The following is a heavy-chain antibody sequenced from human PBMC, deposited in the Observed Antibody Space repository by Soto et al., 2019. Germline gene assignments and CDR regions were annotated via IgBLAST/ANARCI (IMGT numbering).Heavy chain of an antibody. V-gene: IGHV4-59*01. CDR1: GDSIRSSY. Sequence: XETLSLTCTVSGDSIRSSYWSWVRQPPGKGLEWIGYVHYSGATNSNPSLKSRVTISADTSKNQFSLKVVSVTPSDTAVYFCARDLSGGSSWYEFDFWGPGLLVTVSS. CDR2: VHYSGAT. D-gene: IGHD6-13*01. J-gene: IGHJ4*02. CDR3: ARDLSGGSSWYEFDF.